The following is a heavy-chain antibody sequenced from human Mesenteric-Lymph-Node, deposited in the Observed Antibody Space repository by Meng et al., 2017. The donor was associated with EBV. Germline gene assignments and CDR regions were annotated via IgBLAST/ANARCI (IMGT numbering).Heavy chain of an antibody. CDR1: GGTFSNYG. Sequence: QVRLVQAGGEVKKPCSAVKVSCKTVGGTFSNYGITWVRQDPGQGLEWMGWMNPNSGNTGYAQKFQGRVTMTRNTSISTAYMELSSLRSEDTAVYYCARSAGGDYSVDPWGQGTLVTVSS. D-gene: IGHD4-17*01. J-gene: IGHJ5*02. CDR3: ARSAGGDYSVDP. V-gene: IGHV1-8*02. CDR2: MNPNSGNT.